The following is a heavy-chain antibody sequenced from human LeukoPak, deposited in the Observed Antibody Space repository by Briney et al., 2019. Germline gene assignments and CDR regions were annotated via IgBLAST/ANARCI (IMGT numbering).Heavy chain of an antibody. Sequence: GGSLRLSCAASGFTFSSSWMSWVRQAPGKGLEWVANIKEDGSAKYYVDSVEGRFTISRDHAKNSLYLQMNSLRAEDTAVYYCARDRAYEGRVRGAFDIWGQGTMVTVSS. J-gene: IGHJ3*02. V-gene: IGHV3-7*01. CDR3: ARDRAYEGRVRGAFDI. CDR1: GFTFSSSW. D-gene: IGHD3-22*01. CDR2: IKEDGSAK.